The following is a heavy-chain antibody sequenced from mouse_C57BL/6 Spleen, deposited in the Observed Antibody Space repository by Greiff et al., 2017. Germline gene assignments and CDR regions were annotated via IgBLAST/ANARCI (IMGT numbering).Heavy chain of an antibody. D-gene: IGHD1-1*01. V-gene: IGHV5-17*01. Sequence: EVHLVESGGGLVKPGGSLKLSCAASGFTFSDYGMHWVRQAPEKGLEWVAYISSGSSTIYYADTVKGRFTISRDNAKNTLFLQMTSLRSEDTAVYYGARPTVVATDYAMDYWGQGTSVTVSS. CDR3: ARPTVVATDYAMDY. CDR2: ISSGSSTI. CDR1: GFTFSDYG. J-gene: IGHJ4*01.